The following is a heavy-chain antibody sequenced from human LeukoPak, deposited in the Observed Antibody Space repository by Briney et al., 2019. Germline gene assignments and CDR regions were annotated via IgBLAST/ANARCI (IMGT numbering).Heavy chain of an antibody. V-gene: IGHV3-66*02. D-gene: IGHD6-13*01. CDR3: ARDSNYDY. J-gene: IGHJ4*02. Sequence: GGSPRLSCAASGFTVSSTYMSWVRQAPGKGLEWVSVIYSGGSTYYADSVKGRFTISRDNSKNTLYLQMNSLRAEDTAAYYCARDSNYDYWGQGTLVTVSS. CDR1: GFTVSSTY. CDR2: IYSGGST.